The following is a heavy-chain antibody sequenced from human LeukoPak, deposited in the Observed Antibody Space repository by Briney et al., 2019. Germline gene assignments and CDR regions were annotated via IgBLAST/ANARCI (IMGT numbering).Heavy chain of an antibody. CDR1: GYTFTGYY. J-gene: IGHJ6*02. CDR2: INPNSGGT. V-gene: IGHV1-2*02. Sequence: VASVKVSCKASGYTFTGYYMHWVRQAPGQGLEWMGWINPNSGGTNYAQKFQGRVTMTRDTSISTAYMELSRLRSDDTAVHYCATAGRYGGNSRYYYYGMDVWGQGTTVTVSS. D-gene: IGHD4-23*01. CDR3: ATAGRYGGNSRYYYYGMDV.